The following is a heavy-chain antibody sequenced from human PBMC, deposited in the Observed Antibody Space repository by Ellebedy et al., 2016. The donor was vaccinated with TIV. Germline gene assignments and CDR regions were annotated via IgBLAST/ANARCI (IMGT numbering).Heavy chain of an antibody. V-gene: IGHV3-23*01. D-gene: IGHD5-24*01. CDR2: VSRDDDTT. CDR3: AKEMPTFKGPFDS. J-gene: IGHJ4*02. Sequence: GESLKISXAGSGFTSSTSGMNWVRHAPGTGLEWVSAVSRDDDTTFYADSVKGRFTISRDKSTNTLFLQMNSLRAEDTAVYYCAKEMPTFKGPFDSWGQGTLVTVSS. CDR1: GFTSSTSG.